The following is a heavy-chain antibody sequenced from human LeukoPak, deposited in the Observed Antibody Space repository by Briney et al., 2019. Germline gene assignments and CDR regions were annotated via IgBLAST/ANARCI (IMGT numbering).Heavy chain of an antibody. Sequence: GGSLRLSCAASGFTFSSYSMNWVRQAPGKGLEWVSSISSSSSYIYYADSVKGRFTISRDNAKNSLYLQMNSLGAEDTAVYYCAREGDGYIPDYWGQGTLVTVSS. J-gene: IGHJ4*02. CDR3: AREGDGYIPDY. CDR1: GFTFSSYS. D-gene: IGHD5-24*01. V-gene: IGHV3-21*01. CDR2: ISSSSSYI.